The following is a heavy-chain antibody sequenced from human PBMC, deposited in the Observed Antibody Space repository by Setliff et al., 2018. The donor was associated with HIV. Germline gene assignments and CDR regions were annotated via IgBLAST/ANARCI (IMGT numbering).Heavy chain of an antibody. CDR1: GFTFSSFA. V-gene: IGHV4-34*12. D-gene: IGHD3-22*01. CDR3: ARVLDYYDSSPYYFDY. CDR2: IIPSGST. Sequence: PGGSLRLSSAASGFTFSSFAMNWVRQPPGKGLKWIGEIIPSGSTNYNPSLKSRVTISGETSKNQFSLKLSSVTAADTAVYYCARVLDYYDSSPYYFDYWGQGTLVTVSS. J-gene: IGHJ4*02.